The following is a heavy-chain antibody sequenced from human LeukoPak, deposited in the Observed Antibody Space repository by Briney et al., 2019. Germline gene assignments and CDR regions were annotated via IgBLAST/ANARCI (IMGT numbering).Heavy chain of an antibody. CDR2: MNPNSGNT. V-gene: IGHV1-8*01. D-gene: IGHD1-26*01. Sequence: ASVKVSCKASGYTFTSYDINWVRQATGQGLEWMGWMNPNSGNTGYAQKCQGRVTMTRNTSISTAYMELSSLRSEDTAVYYCARELSGSDDAFDIWGQGTMVTVSS. J-gene: IGHJ3*02. CDR3: ARELSGSDDAFDI. CDR1: GYTFTSYD.